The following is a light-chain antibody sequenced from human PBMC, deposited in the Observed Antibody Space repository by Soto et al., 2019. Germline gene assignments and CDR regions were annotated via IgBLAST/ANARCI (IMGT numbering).Light chain of an antibody. CDR2: GAS. CDR3: QRYNSAPQLT. V-gene: IGKV1-27*01. J-gene: IGKJ4*01. CDR1: QGISNY. Sequence: DIQMTQSASSLSASVGDRVTITCRAKQGISNYLAWYQQKPGKVPKLLIYGASTLQSGVPSRFSGSGSGTDFTLTISSLQPEDVATYYCQRYNSAPQLTFGGGTKVDIK.